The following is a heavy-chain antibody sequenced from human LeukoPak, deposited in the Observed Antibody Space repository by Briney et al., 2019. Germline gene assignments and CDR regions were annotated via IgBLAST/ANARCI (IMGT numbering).Heavy chain of an antibody. Sequence: SETLSLTCTVSGDSISSYYWSWIRQTPGKGLEWIGYIHTNGRTNYNPSLKSRVTMSVDSSKNQLSLMLSSVTAADTAVYCTRRAPTSYGHYLDSWGQGTLVTVSS. J-gene: IGHJ4*02. CDR2: IHTNGRT. D-gene: IGHD3-10*01. CDR3: RRAPTSYGHYLDS. V-gene: IGHV4-4*09. CDR1: GDSISSYY.